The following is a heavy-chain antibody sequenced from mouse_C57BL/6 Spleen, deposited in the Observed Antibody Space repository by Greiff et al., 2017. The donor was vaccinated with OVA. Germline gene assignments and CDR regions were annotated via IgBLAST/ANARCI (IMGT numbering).Heavy chain of an antibody. Sequence: QVQLKQSGAELVKPGASVKISCKASGYAFSSYWMNWVEQRPGKGLEWIGQIYPGDGDTNYNGKFKGKATLTADKSSSTAYMQLSSLTSEDSAVYFCARRGYYGSSYAMDYWGQGTSVTVSS. J-gene: IGHJ4*01. V-gene: IGHV1-80*01. CDR2: IYPGDGDT. CDR3: ARRGYYGSSYAMDY. D-gene: IGHD1-1*01. CDR1: GYAFSSYW.